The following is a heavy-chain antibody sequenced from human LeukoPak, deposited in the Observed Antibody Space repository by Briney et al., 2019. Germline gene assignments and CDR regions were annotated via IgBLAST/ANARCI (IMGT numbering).Heavy chain of an antibody. Sequence: PSETLSLTCDVSGGSFSGFSWNWIRQPPGKGLEWLGEINQSGSTKYNPSLKSRVTISIGTSKSQFSLKMNSMTAADTAVYYCARCDSGGWFFDSWGQGALVTVSS. D-gene: IGHD6-19*01. CDR3: ARCDSGGWFFDS. J-gene: IGHJ5*01. V-gene: IGHV4-34*01. CDR1: GGSFSGFS. CDR2: INQSGST.